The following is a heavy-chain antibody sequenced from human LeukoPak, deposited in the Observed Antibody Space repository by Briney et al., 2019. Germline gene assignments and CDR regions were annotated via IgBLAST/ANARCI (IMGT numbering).Heavy chain of an antibody. CDR3: AKVGGWYEQYYYFYMDV. CDR2: IGYDGSNK. V-gene: IGHV3-33*06. Sequence: PGRSLRLSCAASGFTFSSYGMHWVRQAPGKGLEGVAGIGYDGSNKYYADSVKGRFTISRDNSKNTLYLQMNSLRAEDTAVYYCAKVGGWYEQYYYFYMDVWGKGTTVTVSS. CDR1: GFTFSSYG. D-gene: IGHD6-19*01. J-gene: IGHJ6*03.